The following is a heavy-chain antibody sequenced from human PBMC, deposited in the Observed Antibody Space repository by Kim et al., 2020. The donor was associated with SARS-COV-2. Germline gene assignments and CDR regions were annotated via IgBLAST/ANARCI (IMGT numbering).Heavy chain of an antibody. CDR2: IYPGDSDT. J-gene: IGHJ4*02. CDR1: GYSFTSYW. Sequence: GESLKISCKGSGYSFTSYWIGWVRQMPGKGLEWMGIIYPGDSDTRYSPSFQGQVTISADKSISTAYLQWSSLKASDTAMYYCARLSDSSGWYAPSDFDYWGQGTLFTLSS. D-gene: IGHD6-19*01. V-gene: IGHV5-51*01. CDR3: ARLSDSSGWYAPSDFDY.